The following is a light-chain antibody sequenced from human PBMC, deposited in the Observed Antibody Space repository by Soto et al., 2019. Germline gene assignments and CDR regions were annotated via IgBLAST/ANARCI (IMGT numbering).Light chain of an antibody. CDR1: SSDVGGYDY. Sequence: QSVLTQPPSASGSPGQSVTISCTGTSSDVGGYDYVSWYQQYPGKTPKLMIFEVTKRPSGVPDRFSGSKSGNTASLTVSGLQAEDEADYYCNSYTTSNTFVFGSGTKVTVL. CDR2: EVT. CDR3: NSYTTSNTFV. V-gene: IGLV2-8*01. J-gene: IGLJ1*01.